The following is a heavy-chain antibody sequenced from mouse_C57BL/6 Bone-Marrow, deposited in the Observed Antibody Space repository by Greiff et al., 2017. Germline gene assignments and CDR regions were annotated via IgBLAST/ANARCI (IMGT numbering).Heavy chain of an antibody. CDR3: ARGYYSNAKDY. CDR1: GYTFTSYW. D-gene: IGHD2-5*01. Sequence: VQLQPPGAELVRPGSSVKLSCKASGYTFTSYWMDCVKQRPGQGLEWIGNIYPSDSETHYNQKFKDKATLTVDKSSSTAYMQLSSLTSEDSAVYYCARGYYSNAKDYWGQGTSVTVSS. J-gene: IGHJ4*01. CDR2: IYPSDSET. V-gene: IGHV1-61*01.